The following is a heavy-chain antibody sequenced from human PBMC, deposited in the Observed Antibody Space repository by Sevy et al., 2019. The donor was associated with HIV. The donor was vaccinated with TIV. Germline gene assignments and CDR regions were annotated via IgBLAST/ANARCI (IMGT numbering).Heavy chain of an antibody. CDR1: GFTFSSYA. D-gene: IGHD6-13*01. Sequence: GGSLRLSCAASGFTFSSYAMHWVRQAPGKGLEWVAVISYDGSNKYYGDSVKGGFTISRDNSKKTLYLQMNSLSAEDTAVYYWARDREARDGSWYWGEFDYWGQGTLVTVSS. CDR3: ARDREARDGSWYWGEFDY. J-gene: IGHJ4*02. V-gene: IGHV3-30-3*01. CDR2: ISYDGSNK.